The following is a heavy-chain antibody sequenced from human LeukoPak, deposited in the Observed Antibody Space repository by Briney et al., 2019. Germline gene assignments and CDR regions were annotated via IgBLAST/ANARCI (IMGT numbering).Heavy chain of an antibody. D-gene: IGHD3-22*01. Sequence: SAKVSCKASGGIFSSYAVSWVRQAPGQGLEWMGGIIPIFGTANYAQKFQGRVTITTDESTSTAYMELSSLRSEDTAVYYCARGRPHYYDSSGYLGYWGQGTLVTVSS. CDR1: GGIFSSYA. V-gene: IGHV1-69*05. J-gene: IGHJ4*02. CDR3: ARGRPHYYDSSGYLGY. CDR2: IIPIFGTA.